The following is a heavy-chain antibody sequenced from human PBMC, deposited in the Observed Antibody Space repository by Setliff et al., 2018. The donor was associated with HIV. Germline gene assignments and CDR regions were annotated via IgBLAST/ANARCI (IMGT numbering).Heavy chain of an antibody. CDR1: GFSFSIYD. CDR3: AKDDVPRDFDI. Sequence: PGGSLRLSCAASGFSFSIYDMSWVRQAPGKGLEWVSGISGSGINTYYADSVKGRFTISRDNSKNTLYLQMNSLRAEDTAVYYCAKDDVPRDFDIWGQGTMVTVS. J-gene: IGHJ3*02. V-gene: IGHV3-23*01. CDR2: ISGSGINT.